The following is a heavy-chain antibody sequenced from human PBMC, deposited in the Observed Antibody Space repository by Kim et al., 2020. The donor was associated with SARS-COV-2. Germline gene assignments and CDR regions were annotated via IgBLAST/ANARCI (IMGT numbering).Heavy chain of an antibody. Sequence: TNYNPSLKSRVTISVDKSKNQFSLKLSSVTAADTAVYYCARAAAGYGMDVWGQGTTVTVSS. CDR2: T. D-gene: IGHD6-13*01. CDR3: ARAAAGYGMDV. V-gene: IGHV4-4*02. J-gene: IGHJ6*02.